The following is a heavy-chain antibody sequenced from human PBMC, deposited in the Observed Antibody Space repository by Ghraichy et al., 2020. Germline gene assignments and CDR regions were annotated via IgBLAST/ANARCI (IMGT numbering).Heavy chain of an antibody. CDR1: GFTFSRHG. V-gene: IGHV3-33*01. D-gene: IGHD2-2*01. Sequence: GGSLRLSCTPSGFTFSRHGMHWVRQAPGKGLEWVAVIKSDGGYIHYAESVRGRFIISRDNSKDTLSLQMSSLRVEDTAVYYCARDLGSPSGTTWYSTYFDYWGQGTLVTVSS. CDR2: IKSDGGYI. CDR3: ARDLGSPSGTTWYSTYFDY. J-gene: IGHJ4*02.